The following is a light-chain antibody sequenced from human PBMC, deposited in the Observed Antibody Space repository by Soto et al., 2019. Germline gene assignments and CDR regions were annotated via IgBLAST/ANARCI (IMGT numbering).Light chain of an antibody. Sequence: EIVLTQSPGTLSLSPGERATLSCRASQSVTTGYLAWYQQKPGQAPRLLIYDASSRATGIPDRFGGSGSGTDFTLTISRLEPEDSAVYYCQQYGHSPVWTFGQGTKVDIK. CDR3: QQYGHSPVWT. V-gene: IGKV3-20*01. CDR2: DAS. J-gene: IGKJ1*01. CDR1: QSVTTGY.